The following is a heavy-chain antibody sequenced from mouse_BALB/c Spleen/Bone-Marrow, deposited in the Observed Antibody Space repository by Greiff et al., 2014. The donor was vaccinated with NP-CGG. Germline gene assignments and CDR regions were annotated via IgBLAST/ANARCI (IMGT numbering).Heavy chain of an antibody. D-gene: IGHD4-1*01. Sequence: EVQLQQSWAELVKPGASVKLSCAASGFNIKDTYMHWVKQRPEQGLEWIGRIDPANGNTKYDPKFQGKATITADTSSNTAYLQLSSLTSEDTAVYYCARWEYYAMDYWGQGTSVTVSS. J-gene: IGHJ4*01. V-gene: IGHV14-3*02. CDR2: IDPANGNT. CDR3: ARWEYYAMDY. CDR1: GFNIKDTY.